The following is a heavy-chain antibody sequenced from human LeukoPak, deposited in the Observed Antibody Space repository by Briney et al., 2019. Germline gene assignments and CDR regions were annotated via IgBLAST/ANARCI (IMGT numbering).Heavy chain of an antibody. D-gene: IGHD6-19*01. V-gene: IGHV3-30*02. Sequence: PGGSLRLSCAASGFTFSDSPMHWVRQAPGKGLEWVTFIRSDGSNKYYADSVKGRLTISRDNSRNTLSLQMNSLRAEDTAVYYCAKDTSSGWYKNWFDPWGQGTLVTVSS. CDR1: GFTFSDSP. J-gene: IGHJ5*02. CDR2: IRSDGSNK. CDR3: AKDTSSGWYKNWFDP.